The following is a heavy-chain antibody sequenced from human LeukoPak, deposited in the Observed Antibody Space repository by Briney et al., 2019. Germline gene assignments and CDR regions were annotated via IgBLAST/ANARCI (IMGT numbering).Heavy chain of an antibody. CDR2: IRYDGSDK. J-gene: IGHJ3*02. CDR3: ARQMVYAIPINDAFDI. D-gene: IGHD2-8*01. V-gene: IGHV3-30*02. CDR1: GFTFNSYG. Sequence: PGGSLRLSCAASGFTFNSYGMNWVRQAPGKGLEWVAFIRYDGSDKYYADSVKGRFIISRDNSKNTLYLQMNSLRAEDTAVYYCARQMVYAIPINDAFDIWGQGTMVTVSS.